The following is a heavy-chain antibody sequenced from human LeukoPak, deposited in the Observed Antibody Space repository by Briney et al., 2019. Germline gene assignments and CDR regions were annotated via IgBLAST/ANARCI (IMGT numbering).Heavy chain of an antibody. Sequence: GGSLRLSCAASGFTFSSYGMHWVRQAPGKGLEWVAFIRYDGSNKYYADSVKGRFTISRDNSKNTLYLQMNSLRAEDTAVYYCAKGLWFGEPPYYFDYWGQGTLVTVSS. D-gene: IGHD3-10*01. CDR2: IRYDGSNK. J-gene: IGHJ4*02. CDR3: AKGLWFGEPPYYFDY. V-gene: IGHV3-30*02. CDR1: GFTFSSYG.